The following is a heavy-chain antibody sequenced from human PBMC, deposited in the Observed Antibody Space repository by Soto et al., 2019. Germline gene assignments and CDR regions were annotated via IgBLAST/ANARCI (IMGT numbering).Heavy chain of an antibody. Sequence: ASVKVSCKASGYTFTSYGISWVRQAPGQGLEWMGWISAYNGNTNYAQKLQGRVTMTTDTSTSTAYMELRSLRSDDTAVYYCARDQYYYDSSGYLTYYYYGMDVWGQGTTDIVSS. CDR2: ISAYNGNT. V-gene: IGHV1-18*01. J-gene: IGHJ6*02. CDR1: GYTFTSYG. D-gene: IGHD3-22*01. CDR3: ARDQYYYDSSGYLTYYYYGMDV.